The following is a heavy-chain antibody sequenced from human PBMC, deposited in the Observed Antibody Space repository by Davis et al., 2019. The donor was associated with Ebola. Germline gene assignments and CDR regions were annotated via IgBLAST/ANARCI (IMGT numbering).Heavy chain of an antibody. J-gene: IGHJ3*02. V-gene: IGHV4-30-4*01. CDR2: IYFGGSP. Sequence: MPSETLSLTCSVSGGSIKGGDYYWSWIRQPPGKGLEWIGYIYFGGSPYYNPSLRSRVSTSIDTSKNKFSLNVTSVTAADTAIYYCAREDIQGGNHHAFDIWGPGTMVTVSS. D-gene: IGHD5-12*01. CDR3: AREDIQGGNHHAFDI. CDR1: GGSIKGGDYY.